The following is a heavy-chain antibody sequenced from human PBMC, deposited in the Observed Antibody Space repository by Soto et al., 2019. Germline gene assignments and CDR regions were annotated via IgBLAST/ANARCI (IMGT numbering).Heavy chain of an antibody. J-gene: IGHJ5*02. V-gene: IGHV3-30*18. CDR1: GFTFSSYG. Sequence: GGSLRLSCAASGFTFSSYGMHWVRQAPGKGLEWVAVISYDGSNKYYADSVKGRFTISRDNSKNTLYLQMNSLRAEDTAVYYCAKSPDIVGTGWFDPWGQGTLVTVSS. CDR3: AKSPDIVGTGWFDP. CDR2: ISYDGSNK. D-gene: IGHD2-15*01.